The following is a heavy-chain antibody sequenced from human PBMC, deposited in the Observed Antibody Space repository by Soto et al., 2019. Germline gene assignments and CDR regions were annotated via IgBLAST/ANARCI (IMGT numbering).Heavy chain of an antibody. CDR1: GFTFSTYW. D-gene: IGHD3-10*01. Sequence: HPGGSLRLSCAASGFTFSTYWMHWVRQAPGKGLVWVSRLNSDGSTTTYADSVKGRFTISRDNAKNTLYLQMSSLRDEDTAVYYCARGSQYPWSPHVIDYWGLGTLVTVSS. CDR3: ARGSQYPWSPHVIDY. J-gene: IGHJ4*02. CDR2: LNSDGSTT. V-gene: IGHV3-74*01.